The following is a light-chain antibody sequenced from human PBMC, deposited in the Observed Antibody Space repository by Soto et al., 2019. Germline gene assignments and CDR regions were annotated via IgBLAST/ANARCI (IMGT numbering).Light chain of an antibody. CDR1: QSLFDTEDGGTY. CDR2: TIS. Sequence: IVMTQTPLSLPVAPGEPASISCRSSQSLFDTEDGGTYLDWYLHKPGQSPQLLIYTISYRASGVPYRFSGSGSGTDFTLNISRVEAEDVGTYYCMQRLDFPFTFGQGTKLEIK. V-gene: IGKV2-40*01. CDR3: MQRLDFPFT. J-gene: IGKJ2*01.